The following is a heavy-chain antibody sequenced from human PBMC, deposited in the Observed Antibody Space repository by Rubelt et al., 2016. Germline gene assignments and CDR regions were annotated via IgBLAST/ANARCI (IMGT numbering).Heavy chain of an antibody. CDR3: ARAQSVTTVTRGGCDY. CDR1: GFTFSSYG. D-gene: IGHD4-17*01. J-gene: IGHJ4*02. CDR2: IWYDGSNK. V-gene: IGHV3-33*01. Sequence: QVQLVESGGGVVQPGRSLRLSCAASGFTFSSYGLHWVRQAPGKGLEWVAVIWYDGSNKYYVDSVKGRFTISRDTSKNTLYLQMNSRGAEDTAVYYCARAQSVTTVTRGGCDYWGQGTLVTVSS.